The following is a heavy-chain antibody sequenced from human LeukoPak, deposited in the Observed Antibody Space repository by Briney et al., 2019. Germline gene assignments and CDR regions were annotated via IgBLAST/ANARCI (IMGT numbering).Heavy chain of an antibody. CDR2: ISGSGGST. V-gene: IGHV3-23*01. D-gene: IGHD2-2*01. CDR1: GFTFSSYA. Sequence: GGSLRLSCAASGFTFSSYAMSWVRQAPGKGLEWVSAISGSGGSTYYADSVKGRFTISRDNSKNTLYLQMNSLRAEDTAVYYCAKLSCSSTSCYRRCFDYWGQGTLVTVSS. J-gene: IGHJ4*02. CDR3: AKLSCSSTSCYRRCFDY.